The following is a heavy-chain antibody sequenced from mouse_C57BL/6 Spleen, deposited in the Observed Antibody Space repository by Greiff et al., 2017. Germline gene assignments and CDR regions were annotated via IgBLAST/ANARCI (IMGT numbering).Heavy chain of an antibody. CDR1: GFTFSDYG. J-gene: IGHJ4*01. D-gene: IGHD2-4*01. Sequence: EVQRVESGGGLVKPGGSLKLSCAASGFTFSDYGMHWVRQAPEKGLEWVAYISSGSSTIYYADTVKGRFTISRDNAKNTLFLQMTSRRSEDTAMYYCARGYDYDGYAMDYWGQGTSVTVSS. CDR2: ISSGSSTI. CDR3: ARGYDYDGYAMDY. V-gene: IGHV5-17*01.